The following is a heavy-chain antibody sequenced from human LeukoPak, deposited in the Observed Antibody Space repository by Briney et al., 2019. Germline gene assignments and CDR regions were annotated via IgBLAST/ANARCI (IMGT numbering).Heavy chain of an antibody. Sequence: SQTLSLTCAISGDSVSSNSAAWNWIRQSPSRGLEWLGRTYYRSKWYNDYAVSVKSQITINPDTSKNQFSLQLNSVTPEDTAVYYCARDRVNSSSWYQSNYYYYYYMDVWGKGTTVTISS. CDR2: TYYRSKWYN. V-gene: IGHV6-1*01. CDR1: GDSVSSNSAA. J-gene: IGHJ6*03. D-gene: IGHD6-13*01. CDR3: ARDRVNSSSWYQSNYYYYYYMDV.